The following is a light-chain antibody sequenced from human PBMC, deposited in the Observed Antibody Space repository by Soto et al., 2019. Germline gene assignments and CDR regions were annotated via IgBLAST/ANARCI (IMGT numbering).Light chain of an antibody. J-gene: IGKJ5*01. CDR1: QSVSSN. Sequence: EIVMTQSPATLSVSPGERATLSCRASQSVSSNLAWYQQKPGQAPRLLIYGASTRATGIPARFSGSGSGTDFTLTISSLQPEDFATYYCQQANSFPWITFGQGTRLEIK. CDR3: QQANSFPWIT. V-gene: IGKV3-15*01. CDR2: GAS.